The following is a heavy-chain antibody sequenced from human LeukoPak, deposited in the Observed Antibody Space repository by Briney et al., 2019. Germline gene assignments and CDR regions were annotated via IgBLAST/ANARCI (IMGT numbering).Heavy chain of an antibody. V-gene: IGHV4-34*01. CDR2: INHRGST. CDR1: GGSFSGYY. Sequence: SETLSLTCAVYGGSFSGYYWSWIRQPPGKGLEWIGEINHRGSTNYNPSLKSRVTISVDTSKNQFSLKLSSVTAADTAVYYCARRRGRCSYGLPYYYYGMDVWGQGTTVTVSS. D-gene: IGHD5-18*01. CDR3: ARRRGRCSYGLPYYYYGMDV. J-gene: IGHJ6*02.